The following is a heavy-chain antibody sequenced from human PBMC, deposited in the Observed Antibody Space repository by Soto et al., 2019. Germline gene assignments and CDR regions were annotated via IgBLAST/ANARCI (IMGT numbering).Heavy chain of an antibody. D-gene: IGHD1-7*01. Sequence: PSETLSLTXTVSGGSISGYYWSWIRQPAGKGLEWIGRIFASGRTDYNPSLKSRVTMSVDTSKNQFSLKLRSLIVADTAVYFCARDSAGTTSFDWFDPWGQGTLVTVS. CDR2: IFASGRT. CDR3: ARDSAGTTSFDWFDP. J-gene: IGHJ5*02. CDR1: GGSISGYY. V-gene: IGHV4-4*07.